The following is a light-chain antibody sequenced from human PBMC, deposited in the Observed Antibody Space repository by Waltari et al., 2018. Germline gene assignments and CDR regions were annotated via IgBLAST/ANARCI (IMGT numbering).Light chain of an antibody. CDR3: HQYYIPPLT. CDR2: ATS. J-gene: IGKJ5*01. Sequence: DIQMTQSPSSLSASVGDRVTITCRASQSISNNLNWYQQKPGKAPKLLIYATSVLQSGVPSRFSGRGSGTDFTLTISSLQPEDVAVYYCHQYYIPPLTFGQGTRLEIK. V-gene: IGKV1-39*01. CDR1: QSISNN.